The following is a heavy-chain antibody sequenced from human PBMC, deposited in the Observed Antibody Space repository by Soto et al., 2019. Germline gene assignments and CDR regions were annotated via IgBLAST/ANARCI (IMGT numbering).Heavy chain of an antibody. CDR3: ARSSSPLDAFDI. J-gene: IGHJ3*02. CDR2: IIPIFGTA. D-gene: IGHD6-6*01. V-gene: IGHV1-69*06. CDR1: GVTFSSYA. Sequence: GASVKVSCKASGVTFSSYAISWVRQAPGQGLEWMGGIIPIFGTANYAQKFQGRVTITADKSTSTAYMELSSLRSEDTAVYYCARSSSPLDAFDIWGQGTMVTVSS.